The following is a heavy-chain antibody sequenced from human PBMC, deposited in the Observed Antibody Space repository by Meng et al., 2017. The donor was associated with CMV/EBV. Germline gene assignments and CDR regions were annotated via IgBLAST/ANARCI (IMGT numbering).Heavy chain of an antibody. D-gene: IGHD2-15*01. CDR2: ISWSSGAI. CDR3: AKENSAAPGDAFDI. V-gene: IGHV3-9*01. CDR1: GFAFDDYA. Sequence: SLKISCAASGFAFDDYAMHWVRQAPGKGLEWVSGISWSSGAIGYADSVKGRFTISRDNAKNSLYLQMNSLRTEDAALYYCAKENSAAPGDAFDIWGQGTMVTVSS. J-gene: IGHJ3*02.